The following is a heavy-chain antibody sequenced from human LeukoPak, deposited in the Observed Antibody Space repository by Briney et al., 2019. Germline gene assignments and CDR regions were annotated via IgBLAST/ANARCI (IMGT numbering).Heavy chain of an antibody. CDR2: ISSSSSYI. J-gene: IGHJ3*02. CDR3: ASLDVVGATFAFDI. Sequence: GGSLRLSCAASGFTFSSYSMTWVRQAPGKGLEWVSSISSSSSYIYYADSVKGRFTISRDNAKNSLYLQMNSLRAEDTAVYYCASLDVVGATFAFDIWGQGTMVTVSS. V-gene: IGHV3-21*01. CDR1: GFTFSSYS. D-gene: IGHD1-26*01.